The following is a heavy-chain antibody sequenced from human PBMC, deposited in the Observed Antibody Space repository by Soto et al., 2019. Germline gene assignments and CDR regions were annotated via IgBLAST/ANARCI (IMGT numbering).Heavy chain of an antibody. Sequence: GGSLRLSCAASGFTFSNYAMNWVRQAPGKGLEWVSSISGSGVSTYYADSVKGRFTISRDNAKSTLYVQMNSLRAEDTAVYYCTTAPARGSHWGQGTLVTVSS. CDR3: TTAPARGSH. CDR1: GFTFSNYA. D-gene: IGHD3-10*01. J-gene: IGHJ4*02. CDR2: ISGSGVST. V-gene: IGHV3-23*01.